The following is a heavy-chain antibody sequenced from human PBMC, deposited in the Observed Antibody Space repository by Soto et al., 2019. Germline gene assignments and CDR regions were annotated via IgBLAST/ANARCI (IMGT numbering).Heavy chain of an antibody. D-gene: IGHD6-6*01. J-gene: IGHJ4*02. CDR2: IKGNGGAT. V-gene: IGHV1-2*02. CDR1: GYTFTGHD. CDR3: ARVGSYSDGSSYPY. Sequence: ASVKVSCKASGYTFTGHDLHWVRQAPGQRLEWMGWIKGNGGATKYARKFQGRVTMTRDTPTTTAYLELNSLRSDDTAVYFCARVGSYSDGSSYPYWGQGTLVTVSS.